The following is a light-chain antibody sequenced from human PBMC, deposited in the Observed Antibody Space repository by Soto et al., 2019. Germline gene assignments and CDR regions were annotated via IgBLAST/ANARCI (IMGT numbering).Light chain of an antibody. CDR1: QSISKY. CDR2: AAS. Sequence: DIQMTQSTSSLSASLGDGVTITCRASQSISKYVNWYQHKPGKAPTVLIHAASSLQSGVPSRFSGSGSGTDFFLTISSLQPEDFAVYYCQQSHSKPLTFGGGTKVDIK. J-gene: IGKJ4*01. CDR3: QQSHSKPLT. V-gene: IGKV1-39*01.